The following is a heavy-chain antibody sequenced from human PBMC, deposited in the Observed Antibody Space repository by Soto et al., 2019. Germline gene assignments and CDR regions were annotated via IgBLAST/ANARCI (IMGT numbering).Heavy chain of an antibody. Sequence: QVQLVQSGGEVKNPGASVKVSCKTSGYTFTTYGISWVRQAPGQGLEWVGWISAYSGKTHYAQKFQGKVTMTTDTSTNTAYLELRSLRSDETAVYYCARDPYLGDHQYWGQGTLVTVSS. D-gene: IGHD3-16*01. J-gene: IGHJ4*02. CDR1: GYTFTTYG. V-gene: IGHV1-18*01. CDR2: ISAYSGKT. CDR3: ARDPYLGDHQY.